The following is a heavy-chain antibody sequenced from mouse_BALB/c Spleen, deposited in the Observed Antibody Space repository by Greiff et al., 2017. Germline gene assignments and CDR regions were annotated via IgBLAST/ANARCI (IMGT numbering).Heavy chain of an antibody. V-gene: IGHV5-4*02. CDR3: ARNYDYSYAMDY. Sequence: EVQLVESGGGLVKPGGSLKLSCAASGFTFSDYYMYWVRQTPEKRLEWVATISDGGSYTYYPDSVKGRFTISRDNAKNNLYLQMSSLKSEDTAMYYCARNYDYSYAMDYWGQGTSVTVSS. CDR1: GFTFSDYY. CDR2: ISDGGSYT. D-gene: IGHD2-4*01. J-gene: IGHJ4*01.